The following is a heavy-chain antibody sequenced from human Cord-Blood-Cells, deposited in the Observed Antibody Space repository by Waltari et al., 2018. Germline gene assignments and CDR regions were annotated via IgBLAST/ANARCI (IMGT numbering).Heavy chain of an antibody. CDR2: IIPIFGTA. V-gene: IGHV1-69*01. CDR3: ARAPGNWGSAFDI. Sequence: QVQLVQSGAEVKKPASSVKASCTAYAGTFSTYANSWVRQAPGQGLEWMGGIIPIFGTANYAQKFQGRVTITADESTSTAYMELSSLRSEDTAVYYCARAPGNWGSAFDIWGQGTMVTVSS. CDR1: AGTFSTYA. D-gene: IGHD7-27*01. J-gene: IGHJ3*02.